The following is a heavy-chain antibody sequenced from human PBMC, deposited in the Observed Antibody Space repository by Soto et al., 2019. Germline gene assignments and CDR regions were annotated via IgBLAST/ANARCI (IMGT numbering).Heavy chain of an antibody. J-gene: IGHJ4*02. D-gene: IGHD6-6*01. Sequence: QVQLVQSGAEVKKPGASVKVSCKASGYTFTGHYMYWVRQDFGQGLEWMGWINPDNGGTSYAQKFQGRVTMTTDTSISTAYMELSRLTSDDTAVYYCAREVGRVGYSSSSCDYWGQGSLVTVST. CDR1: GYTFTGHY. V-gene: IGHV1-2*02. CDR2: INPDNGGT. CDR3: AREVGRVGYSSSSCDY.